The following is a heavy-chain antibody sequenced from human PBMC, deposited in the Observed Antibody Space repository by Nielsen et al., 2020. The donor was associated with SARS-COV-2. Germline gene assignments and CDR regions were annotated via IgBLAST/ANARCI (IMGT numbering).Heavy chain of an antibody. D-gene: IGHD4-17*01. V-gene: IGHV5-10-1*01. CDR2: IDPSDSYI. CDR3: ARFTVTTYAHNFDY. J-gene: IGHJ4*02. Sequence: GESLKISCKSSGYSFSNYWISWVRQMPGKGLEWMGRIDPSDSYINYSPSFQGHVTISADKSISNVFLQWSSLKASDTAMYYCARFTVTTYAHNFDYWGQGTLVTVSS. CDR1: GYSFSNYW.